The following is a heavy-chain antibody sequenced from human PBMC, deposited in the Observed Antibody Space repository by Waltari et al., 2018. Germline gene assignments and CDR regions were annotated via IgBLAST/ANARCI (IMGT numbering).Heavy chain of an antibody. J-gene: IGHJ6*03. CDR1: GGSIRSYY. CDR3: ARATIFGNYYYMDV. D-gene: IGHD3-3*01. V-gene: IGHV4-4*07. Sequence: QVQLQESGPGLVKPSETLSLTCTVSGGSIRSYYWSWLRQPAGKGLEWIGRIYTSGSTNYNPSLKSRVTMSVDTSKNQCSLKLSSVTAADTAVYYCARATIFGNYYYMDVWGKGTTVTVSS. CDR2: IYTSGST.